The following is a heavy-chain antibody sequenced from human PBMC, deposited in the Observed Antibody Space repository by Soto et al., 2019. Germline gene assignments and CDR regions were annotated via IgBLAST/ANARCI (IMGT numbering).Heavy chain of an antibody. Sequence: EVQLVESGGGLVKPGGSLRLSCAASGFTFSSACMNWVRRAPGKGLEWVGRIKSYNDGGETDYAAPVKGRFTISRHYSKTPLYVQKNSLKTGDTALYFCTTLPPLGDYVMDVGIQGTTVTVAS. V-gene: IGHV3-15*07. D-gene: IGHD3-10*01. CDR3: TTLPPLGDYVMDV. CDR2: IKSYNDGGET. J-gene: IGHJ6*02. CDR1: GFTFSSAC.